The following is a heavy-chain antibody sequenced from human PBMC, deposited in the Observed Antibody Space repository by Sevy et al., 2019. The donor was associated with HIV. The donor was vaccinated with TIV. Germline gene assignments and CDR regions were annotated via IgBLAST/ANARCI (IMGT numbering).Heavy chain of an antibody. CDR2: IYYSGST. Sequence: SETLSLTCTVSGGSISSSSYYWGWIRQPPGKGLEWIGSIYYSGSTYYNPSLKSRVTISVDTSKNQFSLKLSSVTAADTAVYYCARQAIFGMVTAYYYYGMDVWGQGTTVTVSS. J-gene: IGHJ6*02. CDR3: ARQAIFGMVTAYYYYGMDV. V-gene: IGHV4-39*01. D-gene: IGHD3-3*01. CDR1: GGSISSSSYY.